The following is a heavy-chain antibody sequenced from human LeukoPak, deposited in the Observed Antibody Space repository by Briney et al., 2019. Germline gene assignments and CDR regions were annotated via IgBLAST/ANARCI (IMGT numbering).Heavy chain of an antibody. Sequence: PSETLSLTCTVSGGSISTSTYYWGWIRQPPGKGLQWIGNIYYSGSTYYNPSLKSRVTISIDTSKKQFSLNLGSVTAADTALYYCAKMQQQHDAFDIWGQGTMVTVSS. CDR1: GGSISTSTYY. D-gene: IGHD6-13*01. CDR2: IYYSGST. CDR3: AKMQQQHDAFDI. V-gene: IGHV4-39*07. J-gene: IGHJ3*02.